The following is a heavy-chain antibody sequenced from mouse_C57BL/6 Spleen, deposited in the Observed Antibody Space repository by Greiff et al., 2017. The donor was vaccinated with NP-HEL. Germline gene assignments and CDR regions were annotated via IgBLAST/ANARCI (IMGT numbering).Heavy chain of an antibody. CDR3: ARPAYYNAMDY. J-gene: IGHJ4*01. CDR1: GFTFSSYG. V-gene: IGHV5-6*02. CDR2: ISSGGSYT. D-gene: IGHD2-12*01. Sequence: DVMLVESGGDLVKPGGSLKLSCAASGFTFSSYGMSWVRQTPDKRLEWVATISSGGSYTYYPDSVKGRFTISRDNAKNTLYLQMSSLKSEDTAMYYCARPAYYNAMDYWGQGTSVTVSS.